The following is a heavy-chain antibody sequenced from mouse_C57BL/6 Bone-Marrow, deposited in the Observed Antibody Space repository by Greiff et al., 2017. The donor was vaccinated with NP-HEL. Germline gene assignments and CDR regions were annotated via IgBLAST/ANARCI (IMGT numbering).Heavy chain of an antibody. V-gene: IGHV5-4*01. J-gene: IGHJ3*01. CDR1: GFTFSSYA. D-gene: IGHD2-1*01. Sequence: EVQVVESGGGLVKPGGSLKLSCAASGFTFSSYAMSWVRQTPEKRLEWVATISDGGSYTYYPDNVKGRFTISRDNAKNNLYLQMSHLKSEDTAMYYCARDGVLWYQAWFAYWGQGTLVTVSA. CDR3: ARDGVLWYQAWFAY. CDR2: ISDGGSYT.